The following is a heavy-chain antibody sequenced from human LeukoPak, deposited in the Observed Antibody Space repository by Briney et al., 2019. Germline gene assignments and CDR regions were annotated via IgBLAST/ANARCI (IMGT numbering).Heavy chain of an antibody. CDR2: INHNGST. V-gene: IGHV4-34*01. CDR1: GGSFSGYY. D-gene: IGHD3-9*01. Sequence: SETLSLTCAVYGGSFSGYYWSWIRQPPGKGLEWIGEINHNGSTNYNPSLKSRVTISVDTSKNQFSLKLSSVTAADTAVYYCATRSDYDILTGYSYHFDYWGQGTLVTVSS. J-gene: IGHJ4*02. CDR3: ATRSDYDILTGYSYHFDY.